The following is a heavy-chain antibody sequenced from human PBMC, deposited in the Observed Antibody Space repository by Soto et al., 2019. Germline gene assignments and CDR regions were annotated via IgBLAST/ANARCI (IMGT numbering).Heavy chain of an antibody. CDR1: GGSISSGGYY. CDR2: IYYSGST. Sequence: QVQLQEPGPGLVKPSQTLSLTCTVSGGSISSGGYYWSWIRQHPGKGLEWIGYIYYSGSTYYNPSLKSRVTISVDTSKNQFSLKLSSVTAADTAVYYCARDNVTTVNRGAFDIWGQGTMVIRLF. CDR3: ARDNVTTVNRGAFDI. D-gene: IGHD4-4*01. V-gene: IGHV4-31*03. J-gene: IGHJ3*02.